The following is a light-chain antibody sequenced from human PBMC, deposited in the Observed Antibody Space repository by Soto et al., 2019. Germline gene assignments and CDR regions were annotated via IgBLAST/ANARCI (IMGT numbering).Light chain of an antibody. CDR3: QQLNNFVT. J-gene: IGKJ3*01. CDR2: DAS. Sequence: DIQLTQSPSFLSASVGDRVTITCRASQTVSSYLVWYQQKPGKAPKVLITDASTLQSGVPSRFSGGGFRTEFPLTSRGLQPEDVATYYCQQLNNFVTFGPGTKVNI. CDR1: QTVSSY. V-gene: IGKV1-9*01.